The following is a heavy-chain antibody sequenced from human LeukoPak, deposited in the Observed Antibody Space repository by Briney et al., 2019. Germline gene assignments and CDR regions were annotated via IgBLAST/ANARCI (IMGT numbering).Heavy chain of an antibody. D-gene: IGHD2-15*01. CDR2: IYTSGSA. J-gene: IGHJ6*03. V-gene: IGHV4-4*07. CDR1: GGSISSYY. Sequence: SETMSLTCTVSGGSISSYYWSWIPQPAGKGLEWIGRIYTSGSANYNPSLTRRVTMSVDTSKNQFSLKLSSVTAADTAVYYCARVCCSGGSCSAPRAYYYYMDVWGKGTTVTVSS. CDR3: ARVCCSGGSCSAPRAYYYYMDV.